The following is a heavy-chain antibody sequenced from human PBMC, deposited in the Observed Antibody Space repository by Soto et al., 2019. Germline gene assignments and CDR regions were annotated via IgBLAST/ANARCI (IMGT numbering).Heavy chain of an antibody. D-gene: IGHD2-2*01. CDR3: AKGRKYCTTTSCFGGDFDN. CDR2: LSATGYTT. V-gene: IGHV3-23*01. Sequence: QPGGSLRLSCTASGFTFSNHAMTWVRQAQGKGLEWVSVLSATGYTTHYAGSVKGRFTITRDNSRGTVYLQMNSLRAEDTALYYCAKGRKYCTTTSCFGGDFDNWGRGTMVTVSS. J-gene: IGHJ4*03. CDR1: GFTFSNHA.